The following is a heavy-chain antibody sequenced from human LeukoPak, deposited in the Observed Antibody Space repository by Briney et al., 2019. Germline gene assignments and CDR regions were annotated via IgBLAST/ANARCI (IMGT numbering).Heavy chain of an antibody. CDR2: ISWNSGSI. CDR3: AKESKISYGMDV. V-gene: IGHV3-9*01. Sequence: QTGGSLRLSCAASGFTFDDYAMHWVRQAPGKGLEWVSGISWNSGSIGYADSVKGRFTISRDNAKNSLYLQMNSLRAEDTALYYCAKESKISYGMDVWGQGTTVTVSS. J-gene: IGHJ6*02. CDR1: GFTFDDYA.